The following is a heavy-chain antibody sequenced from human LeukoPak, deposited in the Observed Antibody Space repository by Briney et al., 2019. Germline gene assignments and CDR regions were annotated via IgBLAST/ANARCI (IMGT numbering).Heavy chain of an antibody. CDR1: GYTFTNYG. J-gene: IGHJ5*02. CDR2: ISIYNGNT. Sequence: GASVKVSCKASGYTFTNYGISWVRQAPGQGLEWMGWISIYNGNTDYAQKLRGRVTIPTDTSTSTAYIELRSLRSDDTAVYYCARITYDFWSGYYMPDDPWGQGTLVTVSS. CDR3: ARITYDFWSGYYMPDDP. D-gene: IGHD3-3*01. V-gene: IGHV1-18*01.